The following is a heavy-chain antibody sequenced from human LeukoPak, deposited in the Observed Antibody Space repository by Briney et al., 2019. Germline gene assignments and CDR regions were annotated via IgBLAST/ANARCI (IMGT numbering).Heavy chain of an antibody. CDR2: ISWNSGSI. J-gene: IGHJ4*02. CDR1: GFTFDDYA. D-gene: IGHD3-22*01. Sequence: GGSLRLSCAASGFTFDDYAMHWVRQAPGKGLEWVSGISWNSGSIGYADSVKGRFTISRDNAKNSLYLQMNSLRAEDTAVYYCARGDSSDYWGQGTLVTVSS. CDR3: ARGDSSDY. V-gene: IGHV3-9*01.